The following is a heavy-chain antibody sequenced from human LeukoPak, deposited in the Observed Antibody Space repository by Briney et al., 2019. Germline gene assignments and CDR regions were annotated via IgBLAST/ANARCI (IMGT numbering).Heavy chain of an antibody. CDR3: ASQNSGWAY. D-gene: IGHD6-19*01. CDR1: GGSISPYY. J-gene: IGHJ4*02. CDR2: IYYSGST. V-gene: IGHV4-59*12. Sequence: PSETLSLTCTVSGGSISPYYWSWIRQPPGKGLEWIGYIYYSGSTNYNPSLKSRVTISVDTSKNQFSLKLSSVTAADTAVYYCASQNSGWAYWGQGTLVTVSS.